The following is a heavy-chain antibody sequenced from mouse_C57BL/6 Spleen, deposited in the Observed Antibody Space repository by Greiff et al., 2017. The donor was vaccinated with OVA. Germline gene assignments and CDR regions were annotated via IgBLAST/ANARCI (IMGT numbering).Heavy chain of an antibody. Sequence: QVQLQQPGAELVKPGASVKLSCKASGYTFTSYWMHWVKQRPGQGLEWIGMIHPNSSSTNYNEKFKSKATLTVDKSSSTAYMQLSSLTSEDAAVYYCARFARDCGGDYWGQGTPLTVSA. V-gene: IGHV1-64*01. J-gene: IGHJ2*01. CDR3: ARFARDCGGDY. CDR2: IHPNSSST. D-gene: IGHD2-4*01. CDR1: GYTFTSYW.